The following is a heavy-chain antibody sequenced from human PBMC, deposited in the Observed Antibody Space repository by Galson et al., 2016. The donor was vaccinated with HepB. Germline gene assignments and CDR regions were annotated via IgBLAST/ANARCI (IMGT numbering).Heavy chain of an antibody. D-gene: IGHD6-13*01. J-gene: IGHJ4*02. CDR1: GFGVSSNY. V-gene: IGHV3-53*01. Sequence: SLRLSCAASGFGVSSNYMSWVRQAPGKGLEWLSVLYSGGTTFYAGSVRGRFTISRDNSQNTLYLQMNSLRAEDTAVYYCARDGGSWHPFDYWGQGTLVTVSS. CDR2: LYSGGTT. CDR3: ARDGGSWHPFDY.